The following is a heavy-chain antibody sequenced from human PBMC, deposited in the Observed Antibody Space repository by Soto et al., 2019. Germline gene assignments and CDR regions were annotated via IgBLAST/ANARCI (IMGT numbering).Heavy chain of an antibody. CDR1: GGTFSSYA. D-gene: IGHD2-2*01. J-gene: IGHJ6*02. Sequence: QVQLVQSGAEVKKPGSSVKVSCKASGGTFSSYAISWVRQAPGQGLEWMGGIIPIFGTANYAQKFQGRVTITADESTSTAYMELSSLRSEDTAVYYGARDNTVPAALYYYYYYGMDVWGQGTTVTVSS. V-gene: IGHV1-69*01. CDR3: ARDNTVPAALYYYYYYGMDV. CDR2: IIPIFGTA.